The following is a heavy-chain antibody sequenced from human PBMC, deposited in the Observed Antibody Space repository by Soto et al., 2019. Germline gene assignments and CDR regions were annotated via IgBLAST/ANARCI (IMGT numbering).Heavy chain of an antibody. CDR3: ASLDFWSGQGRVDY. J-gene: IGHJ4*02. Sequence: GGSLRLSCAASGFTFSSYSMNWVRQAPGKGLEWVSYISSSSSTIYYADSVKGRFTISRDNAKNSLYLQMNSLRAEDTAVYYCASLDFWSGQGRVDYWGQGTLVTVSS. CDR2: ISSSSSTI. V-gene: IGHV3-48*01. D-gene: IGHD3-3*01. CDR1: GFTFSSYS.